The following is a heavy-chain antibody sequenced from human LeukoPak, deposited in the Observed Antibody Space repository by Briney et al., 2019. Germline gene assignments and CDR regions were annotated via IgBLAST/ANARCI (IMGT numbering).Heavy chain of an antibody. V-gene: IGHV4-61*02. J-gene: IGHJ4*02. D-gene: IGHD2-2*01. CDR2: IYTSGST. CDR3: ARGVVVPAAHFDY. Sequence: SETLSLTCTVSGGSTSSGSYYWSWIRQPAGTGLEWIGRIYTSGSTNYNPPLKSRVTISVDTSKNQFSLKLSSVTAADTAVYYCARGVVVPAAHFDYWGQGTLVTVSS. CDR1: GGSTSSGSYY.